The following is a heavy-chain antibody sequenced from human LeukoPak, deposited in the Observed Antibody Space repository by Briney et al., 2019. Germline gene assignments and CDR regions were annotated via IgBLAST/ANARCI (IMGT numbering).Heavy chain of an antibody. CDR2: TYYSGST. J-gene: IGHJ4*02. V-gene: IGHV4-39*07. D-gene: IGHD5-18*01. CDR3: ARELSGYSYGYTDY. CDR1: GGSISGSCYY. Sequence: SETLSLTCTVSGGSISGSCYYWGWIRQPPGKGLECIGSTYYSGSTYYNPSLKSRVTISVDTSKNQFSLKLGSVTAADTAVYYCARELSGYSYGYTDYWGQGTLVTVSS.